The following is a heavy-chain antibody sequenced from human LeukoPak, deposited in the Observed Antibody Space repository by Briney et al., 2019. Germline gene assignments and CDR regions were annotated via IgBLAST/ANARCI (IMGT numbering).Heavy chain of an antibody. CDR1: GGSLSSYL. V-gene: IGHV4-59*12. CDR3: ARGYLGVRGVGNWFDP. D-gene: IGHD3-10*01. J-gene: IGHJ5*02. CDR2: IYYSEST. Sequence: PSETLSLTRSLWGGSLSSYLWRWIRQPPRKGLEWIGYIYYSESTNYNPSLNRGATISLDTHKNQFSLTVSAVCASHTAVYYSARGYLGVRGVGNWFDPWGQGTLVTVSS.